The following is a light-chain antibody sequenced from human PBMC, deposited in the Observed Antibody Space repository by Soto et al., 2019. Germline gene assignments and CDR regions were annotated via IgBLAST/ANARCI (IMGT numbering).Light chain of an antibody. CDR3: QQYNGYWT. CDR2: KAS. V-gene: IGKV1-5*03. J-gene: IGKJ1*01. CDR1: QSISDL. Sequence: DIQMTQSPSTLSASVGDRVTITCRASQSISDLLAWYQQKPGKAPKLLIYKASSLKSGVPSRFSGSGSGTEYTITISSLQSDDFASYYCQQYNGYWTFGQGTKVEIK.